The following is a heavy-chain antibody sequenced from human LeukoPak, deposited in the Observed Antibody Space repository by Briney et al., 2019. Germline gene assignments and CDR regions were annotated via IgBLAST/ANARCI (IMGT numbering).Heavy chain of an antibody. Sequence: SETLSLTCTVSGGSISSSSYYWGWIRQPPGKGLEWIGSIYYSGSTYYNPSLKSRVTISVDTSKNQFSLKLSSVTAADTAVYYCARPYCSSTSCLSYYMDVWGKGTTVTVSS. J-gene: IGHJ6*03. D-gene: IGHD2-2*01. CDR1: GGSISSSSYY. CDR3: ARPYCSSTSCLSYYMDV. CDR2: IYYSGST. V-gene: IGHV4-39*01.